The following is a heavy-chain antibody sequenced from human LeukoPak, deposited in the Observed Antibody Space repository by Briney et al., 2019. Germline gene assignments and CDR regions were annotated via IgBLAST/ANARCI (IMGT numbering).Heavy chain of an antibody. D-gene: IGHD1-26*01. Sequence: SETLSLTYAVPGGSISSSSYYWVWIRQPPGKRLEWIGSIYYSGSTYYSPSLKSRVTISVDTSKNQFSLKLSSVTAADTAVYYCARGGVGARNWFDPWGRGTLVTVSS. CDR2: IYYSGST. V-gene: IGHV4-39*07. J-gene: IGHJ5*02. CDR1: GGSISSSSYY. CDR3: ARGGVGARNWFDP.